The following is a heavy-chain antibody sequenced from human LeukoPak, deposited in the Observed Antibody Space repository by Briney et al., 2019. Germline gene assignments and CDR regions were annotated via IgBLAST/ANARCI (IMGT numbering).Heavy chain of an antibody. CDR3: ARYSRYSGYDGDFDY. CDR2: IIPIFGTA. J-gene: IGHJ4*02. CDR1: GGTFSSYA. Sequence: AVKVSFKSSGGTFSSYAISWVRQAPGQGLEWMGGIIPIFGTANYAQKFQGRVTITADESTSTAYMELSSLRSEDTAVYYCARYSRYSGYDGDFDYWGKGTLVTVS. V-gene: IGHV1-69*13. D-gene: IGHD5-12*01.